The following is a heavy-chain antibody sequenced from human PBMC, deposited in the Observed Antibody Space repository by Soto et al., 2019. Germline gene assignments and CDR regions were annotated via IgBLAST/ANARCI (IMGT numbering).Heavy chain of an antibody. Sequence: QVQLVESGGGVVQPGRSLRLSCAASGFNFSTYGMHWVRQAPGKGLEWVAITWYDGGNKYYADSVKGRFTISRDNYKNTLYLQMNSLIAEDTAVYFCARDALGDGYNCPDYWGQGTLVTVSS. J-gene: IGHJ4*02. D-gene: IGHD5-12*01. CDR2: TWYDGGNK. CDR3: ARDALGDGYNCPDY. CDR1: GFNFSTYG. V-gene: IGHV3-33*01.